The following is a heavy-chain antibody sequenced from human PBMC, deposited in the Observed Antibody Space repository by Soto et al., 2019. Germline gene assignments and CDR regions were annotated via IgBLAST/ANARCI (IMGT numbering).Heavy chain of an antibody. CDR3: ARDLSIGLAPPYY. CDR2: ISESGGST. CDR1: GFSFSDYA. J-gene: IGHJ4*02. D-gene: IGHD2-15*01. V-gene: IGHV3-23*01. Sequence: PGGSLRLSCAASGFSFSDYAMSWVRQAPGKGLEWVSVISESGGSTHYADSVRGRFTVSRDNSKNSLSLRMNSLRDEDTAVYYCARDLSIGLAPPYYWGQGTLVTVSS.